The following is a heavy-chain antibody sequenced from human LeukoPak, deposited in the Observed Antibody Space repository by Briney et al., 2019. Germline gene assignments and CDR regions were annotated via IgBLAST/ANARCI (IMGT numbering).Heavy chain of an antibody. D-gene: IGHD1-14*01. J-gene: IGHJ4*02. CDR1: GFTFSSYG. Sequence: GGSLRLSCAASGFTFSSYGMHWVRQAPGKGLEWVAVISYDGSNKYYADSVKGRFTISRDNSKNTLYLQMNSLRAEDTAAYYCAKIQARNTEDYFDYWGQGTLVTVSS. CDR3: AKIQARNTEDYFDY. CDR2: ISYDGSNK. V-gene: IGHV3-30*18.